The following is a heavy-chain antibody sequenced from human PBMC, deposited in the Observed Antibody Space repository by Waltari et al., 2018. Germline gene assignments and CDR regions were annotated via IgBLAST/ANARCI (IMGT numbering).Heavy chain of an antibody. J-gene: IGHJ4*02. V-gene: IGHV3-30*18. CDR3: AKDGSGWYSAGLDY. CDR2: LSYDGGNK. Sequence: QVQLVESGGGVVQPGRTLRLSCAASGVTFSNYGMHWVRQAPGKGLEWVAVLSYDGGNKFYADSVKGRFTISRDNSNNTLYLQMSSLRTEDTGVYYCAKDGSGWYSAGLDYWGQGTLVTVSS. D-gene: IGHD6-19*01. CDR1: GVTFSNYG.